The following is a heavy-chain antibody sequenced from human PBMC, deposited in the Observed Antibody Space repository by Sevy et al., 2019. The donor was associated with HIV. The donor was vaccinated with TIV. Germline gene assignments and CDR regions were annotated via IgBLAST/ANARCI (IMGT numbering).Heavy chain of an antibody. CDR3: ARADYGDYSGEFDY. CDR1: GITFSSHA. J-gene: IGHJ4*02. D-gene: IGHD4-17*01. Sequence: GGSLRLSCAASGITFSSHAMHWVRQAPGKGLEWVTIISYDGSNKNYADSVKGRLTNTRDNSKNKLYLQMNSLRAEDTAVYYCARADYGDYSGEFDYGGQGTLVTFSS. V-gene: IGHV3-30-3*01. CDR2: ISYDGSNK.